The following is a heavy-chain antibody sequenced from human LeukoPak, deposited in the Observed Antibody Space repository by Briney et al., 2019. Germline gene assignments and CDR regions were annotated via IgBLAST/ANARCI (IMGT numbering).Heavy chain of an antibody. Sequence: PSETLSLTCTVSGGSISSSSSYWGWIRQPPGKGLEWIGTIYYSGSTYYNPSLKSRVTISVDTSKNQFSLKLSSVTAADTAVYYCAGLNYGDGMNWGQGTLVTVSS. CDR3: AGLNYGDGMN. CDR1: GGSISSSSSY. CDR2: IYYSGST. V-gene: IGHV4-39*07. J-gene: IGHJ4*02. D-gene: IGHD4-17*01.